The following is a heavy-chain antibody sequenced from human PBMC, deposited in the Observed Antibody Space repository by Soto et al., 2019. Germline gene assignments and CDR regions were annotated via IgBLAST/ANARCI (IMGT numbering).Heavy chain of an antibody. V-gene: IGHV3-23*01. CDR1: GFTFSSYV. CDR3: AKVRADYYDSSGPIDY. J-gene: IGHJ4*02. CDR2: ISGSGGST. Sequence: EVQLLESGGDLVQPGGSLRLSCAASGFTFSSYVMSWVRQAPGKGLEWVSAISGSGGSTYYGDSVKGRFTISRDNSKNTLYLQMISLRAEDTAVYYCAKVRADYYDSSGPIDYWGQGTLVTVSS. D-gene: IGHD3-22*01.